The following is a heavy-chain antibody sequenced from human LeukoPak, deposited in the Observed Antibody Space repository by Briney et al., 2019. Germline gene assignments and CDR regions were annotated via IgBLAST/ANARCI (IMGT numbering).Heavy chain of an antibody. D-gene: IGHD4-17*01. CDR2: IRYDGITK. J-gene: IGHJ4*02. V-gene: IGHV3-30*02. Sequence: EPGGSLRLSCAASGFTFSSYGMHWVRQVPGKGLEWVAFIRYDGITKFYIDSVKGRFALSRDNSKNTLSLQMNSLRTEDTAVYYCAALHTGTFVDYWGQGTLVTVSS. CDR1: GFTFSSYG. CDR3: AALHTGTFVDY.